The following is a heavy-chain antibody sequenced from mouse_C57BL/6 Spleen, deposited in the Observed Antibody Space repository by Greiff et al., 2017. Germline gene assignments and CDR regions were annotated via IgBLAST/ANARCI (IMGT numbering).Heavy chain of an antibody. CDR1: GVDFSRYW. D-gene: IGHD2-5*01. CDR3: ARRHYSNLFDY. J-gene: IGHJ2*01. Sequence: AAEGVDFSRYWMSWVRRAPGKGLEWIGEINPDSSTINYAPSLKDKFIISRDNAKNTLYLQMSKVRSEDTALYYCARRHYSNLFDYWGQGTTLTVSS. V-gene: IGHV4-1*01. CDR2: INPDSSTI.